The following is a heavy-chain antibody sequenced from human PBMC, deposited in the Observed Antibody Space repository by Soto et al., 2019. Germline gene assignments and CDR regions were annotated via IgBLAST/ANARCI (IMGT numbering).Heavy chain of an antibody. J-gene: IGHJ4*02. CDR2: IIPIFGTA. V-gene: IGHV1-69*13. Sequence: SVKVSCKASGGTFSSYAISWVRQAPGQGLEWMGEIIPIFGTANYAQKFQGRVTITADESTSTAYMELSSLRSEDTAVYYCARPKDYDDCLDLWGQGTLVTVSS. CDR1: GGTFSSYA. D-gene: IGHD3-22*01. CDR3: ARPKDYDDCLDL.